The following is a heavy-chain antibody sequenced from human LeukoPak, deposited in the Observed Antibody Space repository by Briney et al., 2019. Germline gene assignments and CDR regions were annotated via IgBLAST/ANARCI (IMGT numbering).Heavy chain of an antibody. CDR2: ISSNGGIT. D-gene: IGHD6-13*01. V-gene: IGHV3-64*01. CDR1: GFTFSSYA. J-gene: IGHJ6*02. Sequence: GGSLRLSCAASGFTFSSYAMHWVRQAPGKGLEYVSAISSNGGITYYANSVEGRFTISRDNSKNTLYLQMGSLRAEHMAVYYCARDQLVLSYYYGMDVWGQGTTVTVSS. CDR3: ARDQLVLSYYYGMDV.